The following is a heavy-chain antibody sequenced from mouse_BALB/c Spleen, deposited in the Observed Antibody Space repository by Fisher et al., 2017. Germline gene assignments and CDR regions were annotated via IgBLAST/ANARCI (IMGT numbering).Heavy chain of an antibody. J-gene: IGHJ1*01. Sequence: KFKGKATLTADKSSSTAYMQLSSLASEDSAVYYCARSGTYFDVWGAGTTVTVSS. V-gene: IGHV1-87*01. D-gene: IGHD4-1*01. CDR3: ARSGTYFDV.